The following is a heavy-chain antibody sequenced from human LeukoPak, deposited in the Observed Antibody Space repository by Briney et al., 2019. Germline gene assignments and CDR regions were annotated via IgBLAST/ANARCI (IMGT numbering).Heavy chain of an antibody. Sequence: PSETLPLTCTVSGGSISNYYWSWIRQPAGKRLEWLGRIYSRGSTNYNPSLESRVTVSVDTSKNQFSLKLSSVTVADTAVYYCAREHMVRGVIDRWGQGALVTVSS. D-gene: IGHD3-10*01. V-gene: IGHV4-4*07. CDR1: GGSISNYY. J-gene: IGHJ4*02. CDR3: AREHMVRGVIDR. CDR2: IYSRGST.